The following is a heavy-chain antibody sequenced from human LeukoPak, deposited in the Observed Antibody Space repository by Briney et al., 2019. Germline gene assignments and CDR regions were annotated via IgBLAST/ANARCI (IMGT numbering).Heavy chain of an antibody. CDR1: GGSIRSYY. CDR3: AREEGSSWYGYYYYYMDV. V-gene: IGHV4-4*07. CDR2: FYSSVST. D-gene: IGHD6-13*01. J-gene: IGHJ6*03. Sequence: SETLSLTCSVSGGSIRSYYWSWIRQPAGKGLEWIGRFYSSVSTIYNPSLNSRVTMSVDTSKNQFSLKLSSVTAADTAVYYCAREEGSSWYGYYYYYMDVWGKGTTVTVSS.